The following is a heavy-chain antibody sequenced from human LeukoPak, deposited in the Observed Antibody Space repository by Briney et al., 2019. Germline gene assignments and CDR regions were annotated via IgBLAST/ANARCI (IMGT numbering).Heavy chain of an antibody. D-gene: IGHD1-7*01. CDR1: GFTFSNFA. CDR2: IGDSRSDT. CDR3: AQDRVPGTSPKLDY. V-gene: IGHV3-23*01. Sequence: GGSLRLSCAASGFTFSNFAMSWVRQAPGRGLEWVSTIGDSRSDTYYADSVKGRFIISGDNSKNTLSLQMNSLRAEDTAIYYCAQDRVPGTSPKLDYWGQGTLVTVSS. J-gene: IGHJ4*02.